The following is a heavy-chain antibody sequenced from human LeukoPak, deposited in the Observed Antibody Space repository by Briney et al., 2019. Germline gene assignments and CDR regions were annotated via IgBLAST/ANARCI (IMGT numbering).Heavy chain of an antibody. CDR1: GFMFSNYW. Sequence: GGSLRPSCETSGFMFSNYWMHWVRQVPGKGLVWVSAISGSGGSTYYADSVKGRFTISRDNSKNTLYLQMNSLRAEDTAVYYCANIYYDFWSGYYSPMDVWGKGTTVTVSS. CDR3: ANIYYDFWSGYYSPMDV. D-gene: IGHD3-3*01. J-gene: IGHJ6*03. V-gene: IGHV3-23*01. CDR2: ISGSGGST.